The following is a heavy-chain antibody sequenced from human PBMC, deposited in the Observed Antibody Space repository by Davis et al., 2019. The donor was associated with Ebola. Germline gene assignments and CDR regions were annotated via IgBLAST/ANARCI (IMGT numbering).Heavy chain of an antibody. CDR3: AKGLYCSSTTCHEGGWFGP. J-gene: IGHJ5*02. CDR1: GFTFTSFR. Sequence: PGGSLRLSCTGSGFTFTSFRMNWVRQAPGKGLEWVSGISGSGGGTKYADFVKGRFAISRDNSKNTLYLQMNSLRAEDTAVYYCAKGLYCSSTTCHEGGWFGPWGQGTLVTVSP. V-gene: IGHV3-23*01. D-gene: IGHD2-2*01. CDR2: ISGSGGGT.